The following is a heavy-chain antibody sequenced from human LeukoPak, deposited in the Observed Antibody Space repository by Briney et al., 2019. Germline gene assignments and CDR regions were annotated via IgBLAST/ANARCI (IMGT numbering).Heavy chain of an antibody. V-gene: IGHV3-48*03. Sequence: GGSLRLSCAASGFTFSSYEMNWVRQAPGKGLEWVSYISSSGSTIYYADSVKGRFTISRDNSKNTLYLQMNSLRAEDTAVYYYAKDPEGGVPAAIMDYWGQGTLVTVSS. CDR2: ISSSGSTI. J-gene: IGHJ4*02. CDR1: GFTFSSYE. CDR3: AKDPEGGVPAAIMDY. D-gene: IGHD2-2*01.